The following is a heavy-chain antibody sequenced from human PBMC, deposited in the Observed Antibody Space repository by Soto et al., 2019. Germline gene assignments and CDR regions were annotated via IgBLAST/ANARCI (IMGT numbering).Heavy chain of an antibody. CDR3: ARDPPETPSYY. V-gene: IGHV1-18*01. J-gene: IGHJ4*02. Sequence: QVQLVQSGADVKKPGASVRVSCKASGYTFTDYGITWVRQAPGQGLEWMGWISAKNGDTNLAQKFRGRVTLTTDTSTGTAYMDLRSLTPDDTAVYYCARDPPETPSYYWGQGTLVTVSS. CDR2: ISAKNGDT. CDR1: GYTFTDYG.